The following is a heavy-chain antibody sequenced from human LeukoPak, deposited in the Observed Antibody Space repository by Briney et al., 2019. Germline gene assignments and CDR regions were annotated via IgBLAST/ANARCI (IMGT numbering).Heavy chain of an antibody. D-gene: IGHD6-19*01. V-gene: IGHV3-74*01. Sequence: GGSLRLSCAASGFTFSSYWMHWVRQAPGKGLVWVSRINSDGSSTSYADSVKGRFTISRDNAKNTLYLQMSSLRAEDTAVYYCARAVAGSFPDYWGQGTLVTVSS. CDR1: GFTFSSYW. J-gene: IGHJ4*02. CDR2: INSDGSST. CDR3: ARAVAGSFPDY.